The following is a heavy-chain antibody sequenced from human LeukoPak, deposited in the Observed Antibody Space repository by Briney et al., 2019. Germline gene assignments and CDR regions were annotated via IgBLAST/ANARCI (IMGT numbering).Heavy chain of an antibody. J-gene: IGHJ4*02. CDR2: INPNSGGT. Sequence: ASVKVSCKASGYTFTSYGISWVRQAPGQGLEWMGWINPNSGGTNYAQKFQGRVTMTRDTSISTAYMELSRLRSDDTAVYYCARGNARSSRTTDYWGQGTLVTVSS. D-gene: IGHD6-13*01. V-gene: IGHV1-2*02. CDR3: ARGNARSSRTTDY. CDR1: GYTFTSYG.